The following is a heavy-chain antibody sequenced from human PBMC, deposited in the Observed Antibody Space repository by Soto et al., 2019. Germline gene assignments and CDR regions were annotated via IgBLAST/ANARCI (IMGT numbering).Heavy chain of an antibody. V-gene: IGHV1-3*01. CDR2: INAGNGNT. CDR3: ARVLKRQGYYYDSSDSGAFDI. D-gene: IGHD3-22*01. CDR1: GYTFTSYA. J-gene: IGHJ3*02. Sequence: ASVKVSCKASGYTFTSYAMHWVRQAPGQRLEWMGWINAGNGNTKYSQKFQGRVTITRDTSASTAYMKLSSLRSDDTAVYYCARVLKRQGYYYDSSDSGAFDIWGQGTMVTVSS.